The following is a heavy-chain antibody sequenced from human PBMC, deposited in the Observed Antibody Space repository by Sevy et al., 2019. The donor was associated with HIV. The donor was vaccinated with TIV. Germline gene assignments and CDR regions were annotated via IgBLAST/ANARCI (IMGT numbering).Heavy chain of an antibody. V-gene: IGHV3-30-3*01. D-gene: IGHD7-27*01. CDR2: VSSDGSEI. CDR3: ARDQLGSIDY. Sequence: GSLRLSCAVSGFTFSTYAMHWVRQAPGKGLECVAIVSSDGSEINYADSVKGRFTISRDNSRNTLYLQMNSLRTEDTALYYCARDQLGSIDYWGQGTLVTDSS. J-gene: IGHJ4*02. CDR1: GFTFSTYA.